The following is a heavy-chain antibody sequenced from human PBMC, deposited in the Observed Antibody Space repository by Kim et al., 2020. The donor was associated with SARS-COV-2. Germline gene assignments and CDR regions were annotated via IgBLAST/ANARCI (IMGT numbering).Heavy chain of an antibody. D-gene: IGHD3-3*01. V-gene: IGHV3-21*01. CDR2: ISSSSSYI. CDR3: ARDPGAYYDFWSEE. CDR1: GFTFSSYS. J-gene: IGHJ1*01. Sequence: GGSLRLSCAASGFTFSSYSMNCVRWAPGKGLEWVSSISSSSSYIYYADSVKGRFTISGDNAKNSLYLQMNSLRAEDTAVYYCARDPGAYYDFWSEEWGQG.